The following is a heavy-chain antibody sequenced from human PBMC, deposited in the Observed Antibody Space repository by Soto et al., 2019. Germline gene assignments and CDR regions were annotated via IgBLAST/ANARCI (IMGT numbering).Heavy chain of an antibody. CDR2: IYYSGST. V-gene: IGHV4-31*03. D-gene: IGHD1-1*01. CDR1: GGSISSGDYY. CDR3: ARDHFLQAMDV. J-gene: IGHJ6*02. Sequence: QVQLQESGPGLVKPSQTLSLTCTVSGGSISSGDYYWTWIRQPPGKGLECIGYIYYSGSTYYNPSLKSRVTISVDTSQNQFSLKLSSVTAADTAVFYCARDHFLQAMDVWGQGTTVTVSS.